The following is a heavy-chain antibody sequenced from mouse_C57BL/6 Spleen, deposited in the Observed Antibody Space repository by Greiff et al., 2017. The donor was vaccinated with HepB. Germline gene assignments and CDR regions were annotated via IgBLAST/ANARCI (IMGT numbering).Heavy chain of an antibody. Sequence: QVQLQQPGAELVKPGASVKLSCKASGYTFTSYWMHWVKQRPGQGLEWIGMIHPNSGSTNYNEKFKSKATLTVDKSSSTAYMQRSSLTSEDSAVYYCARKSYDYAWFAYWGQGTLVTVSA. V-gene: IGHV1-64*01. D-gene: IGHD2-4*01. J-gene: IGHJ3*01. CDR1: GYTFTSYW. CDR2: IHPNSGST. CDR3: ARKSYDYAWFAY.